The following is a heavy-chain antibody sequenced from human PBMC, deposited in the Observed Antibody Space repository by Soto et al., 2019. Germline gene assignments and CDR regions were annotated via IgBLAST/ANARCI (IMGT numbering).Heavy chain of an antibody. J-gene: IGHJ6*02. V-gene: IGHV1-46*01. CDR1: GYTFTSYY. D-gene: IGHD2-2*01. CDR3: ARDGPGYCSSTSCYGAYYYGMDV. CDR2: INPSGGST. Sequence: GASVKVSCKASGYTFTSYYMHWVRQAPGQGLEWMGIINPSGGSTSYAQKFQGRVTMTRDTSTSTVYMELSSLRSEDTAVYYWARDGPGYCSSTSCYGAYYYGMDVWGQGTTVTVSS.